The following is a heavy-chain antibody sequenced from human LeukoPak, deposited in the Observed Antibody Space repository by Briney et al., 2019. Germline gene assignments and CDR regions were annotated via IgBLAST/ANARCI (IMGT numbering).Heavy chain of an antibody. V-gene: IGHV4-34*01. CDR3: ARGSYPGWYNGEFDY. CDR2: IYYSGST. J-gene: IGHJ4*02. D-gene: IGHD6-19*01. Sequence: SETLSLTCAVYGGSFSAYYWSWIRQPPGKGLEWIGNIYYSGSTYYNPSLKSRVTISVDTSKNQFSLKLTSVTAADTAVYYCARGSYPGWYNGEFDYWGQGTLVPVSS. CDR1: GGSFSAYY.